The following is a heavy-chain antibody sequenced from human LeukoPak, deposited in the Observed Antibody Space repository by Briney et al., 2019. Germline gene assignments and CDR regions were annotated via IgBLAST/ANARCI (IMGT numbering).Heavy chain of an antibody. D-gene: IGHD3-9*01. J-gene: IGHJ6*03. V-gene: IGHV1-2*02. Sequence: ASVKVSCKASGYSFIGYYMYWVRQAPGQGLEWMGWINPNSGGTKYAQKLQGRVTMTTDTSTSTAYMELSRLRSDDTAVYYCARDLRYFDWLTNYYYYMDVWGKGTTVTISS. CDR2: INPNSGGT. CDR1: GYSFIGYY. CDR3: ARDLRYFDWLTNYYYYMDV.